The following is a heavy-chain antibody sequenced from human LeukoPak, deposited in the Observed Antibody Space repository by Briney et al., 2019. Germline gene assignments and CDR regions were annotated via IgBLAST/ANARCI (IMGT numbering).Heavy chain of an antibody. CDR2: ISSSSTYI. D-gene: IGHD6-19*01. CDR1: GFTFSSYS. Sequence: GGSLRPSCAASGFTFSSYSMNWVRQAPGKGLEWVSSISSSSTYIYYADSVKGRFTISRDNAKNSLYLQMNSLRAEDTAVYYCARDLRSSGWYYFDYWGQGTLVTVSS. CDR3: ARDLRSSGWYYFDY. V-gene: IGHV3-21*01. J-gene: IGHJ4*02.